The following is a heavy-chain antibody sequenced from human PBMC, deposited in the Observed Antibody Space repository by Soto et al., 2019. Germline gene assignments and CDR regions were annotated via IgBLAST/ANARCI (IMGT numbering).Heavy chain of an antibody. CDR2: IIPIFGTA. D-gene: IGHD1-26*01. CDR1: GGTFISYA. J-gene: IGHJ6*02. CDR3: AREIVGATGRYYYYGMDV. V-gene: IGHV1-69*01. Sequence: QVQLVQSGDEVKKPGSSAKVSCKASGGTFISYAISWVRQAPGQGLEWMGGIIPIFGTANYAQKFQGRVTITADESTSTAYMERSSLRSEDTAVYYCAREIVGATGRYYYYGMDVWGQETTVTVSS.